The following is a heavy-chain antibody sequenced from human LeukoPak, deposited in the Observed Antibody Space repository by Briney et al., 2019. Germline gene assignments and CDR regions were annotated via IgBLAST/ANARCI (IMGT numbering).Heavy chain of an antibody. J-gene: IGHJ4*02. CDR3: ARLTMVRGVLFDH. CDR2: ISYDGSNK. V-gene: IGHV3-30*04. Sequence: PGRSLRLSCAASGFTFSSYAMHWVRQAPGKGLEWVAVISYDGSNKYYADSVKGRFTISRDNSKNTLYLQMNSLRAEDTAVYYCARLTMVRGVLFDHWGQGTLVTVSS. D-gene: IGHD3-10*01. CDR1: GFTFSSYA.